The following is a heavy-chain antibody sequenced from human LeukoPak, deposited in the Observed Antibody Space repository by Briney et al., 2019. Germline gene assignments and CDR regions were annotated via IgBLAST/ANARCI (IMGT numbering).Heavy chain of an antibody. CDR3: ANGNRCTSPNCLGYYYFYMDV. CDR2: FGGSGGTT. CDR1: GFTFSSCA. V-gene: IGHV3-23*01. Sequence: GGSLRLSCAASGFTFSSCAMNWVRQAPGRGLEWVSGFGGSGGTTYYADSVKGRFTISRDNSKNTLYLQMNSLRAEDTAVYYCANGNRCTSPNCLGYYYFYMDVWGKGTTVTVSS. J-gene: IGHJ6*03. D-gene: IGHD2-8*01.